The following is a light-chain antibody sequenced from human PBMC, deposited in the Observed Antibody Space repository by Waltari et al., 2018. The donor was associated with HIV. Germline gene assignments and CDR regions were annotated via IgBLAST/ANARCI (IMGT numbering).Light chain of an antibody. CDR2: QDN. Sequence: SYELTQPPSVSVSPGQTASITCPGDKLGDKYACWYQQKPGQSPVLVIYQDNKRPSGIPERFSGSNSGNTATLTISGTQAMDEADYYCQAWDSRTSHVVFGGGTKLTVL. J-gene: IGLJ2*01. V-gene: IGLV3-1*01. CDR1: KLGDKY. CDR3: QAWDSRTSHVV.